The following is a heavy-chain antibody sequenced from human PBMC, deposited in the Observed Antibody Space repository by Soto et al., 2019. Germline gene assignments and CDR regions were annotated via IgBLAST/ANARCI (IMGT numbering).Heavy chain of an antibody. CDR2: VYYTGNT. Sequence: PSETLSLTCSVSGGSIGGSTYYWSWIRQPPGKGLEWIGSVYYTGNTYYNPSLKSRVTISVDRSKNQFSLKLSSVTAADTAVYYCARVPDRWGQGTLVTVSS. J-gene: IGHJ5*02. V-gene: IGHV4-39*07. CDR3: ARVPDR. D-gene: IGHD2-2*01. CDR1: GGSIGGSTYY.